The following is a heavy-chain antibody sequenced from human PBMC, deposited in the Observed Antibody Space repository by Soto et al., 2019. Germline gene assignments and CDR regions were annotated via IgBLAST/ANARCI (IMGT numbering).Heavy chain of an antibody. CDR1: GYTFTRYY. Sequence: QVQLVQSGAEVKKPGASVKVSCKASGYTFTRYYMHWVRQAPGQGLEWRGIINPSGGSTSYAQKFQGRVTMTRDTYTSTVYMELSSLRSEDTAVYYCARDEGATIGGFDYWGQGTLVTVSS. CDR3: ARDEGATIGGFDY. J-gene: IGHJ4*02. D-gene: IGHD5-12*01. CDR2: INPSGGST. V-gene: IGHV1-46*03.